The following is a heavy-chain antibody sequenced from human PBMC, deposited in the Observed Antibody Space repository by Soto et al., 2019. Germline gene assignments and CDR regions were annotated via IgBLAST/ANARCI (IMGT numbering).Heavy chain of an antibody. CDR2: ISGSGGST. V-gene: IGHV3-23*01. CDR3: AKDIRVLRGYSSGFFDY. D-gene: IGHD6-19*01. Sequence: GGALRLSCAASGFTFSSYAMSWVRQAPGKGLEWVSAISGSGGSTYYADSVKGRFTISRDNSKNTLYLQMNRLRAEDTAVYYCAKDIRVLRGYSSGFFDYWGQGTLVTVSS. J-gene: IGHJ4*02. CDR1: GFTFSSYA.